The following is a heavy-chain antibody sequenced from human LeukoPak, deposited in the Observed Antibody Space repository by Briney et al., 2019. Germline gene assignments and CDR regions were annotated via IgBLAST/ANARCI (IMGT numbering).Heavy chain of an antibody. J-gene: IGHJ4*02. Sequence: GGSLRLSCAASGFTFAYYWMAWVRQAPGRGLEWVASVKEDGTRKYYVDSVKGRFTISRDDAKNALFLQMDSLRVEDTAVYYCVRAGWGLDYWGQGTLVTVSS. D-gene: IGHD2-21*02. CDR2: VKEDGTRK. CDR3: VRAGWGLDY. V-gene: IGHV3-7*01. CDR1: GFTFAYYW.